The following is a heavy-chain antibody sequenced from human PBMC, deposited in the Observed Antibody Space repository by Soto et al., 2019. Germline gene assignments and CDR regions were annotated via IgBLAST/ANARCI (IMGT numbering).Heavy chain of an antibody. CDR2: ISAYNANR. V-gene: IGHV1-18*01. D-gene: IGHD2-21*02. Sequence: ASVKVSCKASGYIFTNYGFNWVRQAPGQGLEWMGWISAYNANRNSAQKFQGRVTMTTDTSTVTAYMELRGLRSDDTAVYYCARGDLLYGMDVWGQGTPVTVSS. CDR1: GYIFTNYG. J-gene: IGHJ6*02. CDR3: ARGDLLYGMDV.